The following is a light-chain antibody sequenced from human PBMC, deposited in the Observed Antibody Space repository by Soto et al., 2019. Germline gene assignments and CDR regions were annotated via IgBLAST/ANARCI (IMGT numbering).Light chain of an antibody. V-gene: IGKV1-9*01. CDR1: QDISNY. J-gene: IGKJ5*01. CDR2: DAS. Sequence: DIQLTQSPSFLSASLVDRVTITCLASQDISNYLAWYQQKPGKAPKLLIYDASTLQSGVSSRFSGSGSGTEFTLTISSLLPEDFATYHCQQLNSFPFTFGQGTRLEI. CDR3: QQLNSFPFT.